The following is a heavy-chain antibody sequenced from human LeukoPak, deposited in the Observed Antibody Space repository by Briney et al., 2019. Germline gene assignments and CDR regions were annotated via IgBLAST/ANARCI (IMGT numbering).Heavy chain of an antibody. D-gene: IGHD4-17*01. V-gene: IGHV3-7*01. CDR2: IKQDGSEK. J-gene: IGHJ4*02. Sequence: GGSLRLSCAASGFTFSSYWMSWVRQAPGKGLEWVANIKQDGSEKYYVDSVKGRFPISRDNAKNSLYLQMNSLRAEDTAVYYCARDVNGDLFDYWGQGTLVTVSS. CDR1: GFTFSSYW. CDR3: ARDVNGDLFDY.